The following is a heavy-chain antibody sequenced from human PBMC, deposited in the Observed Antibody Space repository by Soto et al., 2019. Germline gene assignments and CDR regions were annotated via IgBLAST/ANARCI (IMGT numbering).Heavy chain of an antibody. V-gene: IGHV3-23*01. J-gene: IGHJ4*02. CDR2: ISGSGGST. D-gene: IGHD6-19*01. CDR1: GFHHNCQA. CDR3: AKVAVAGYFAY. Sequence: GSPRNSYTGTGFHHNCQARGWVPYAPGKGKEWVSAISGSGGSTYYADSVKGRFTISRDNSKNTLYLQMNSLRAEDTAVYYCAKVAVAGYFAYWGQGTLVTVSS.